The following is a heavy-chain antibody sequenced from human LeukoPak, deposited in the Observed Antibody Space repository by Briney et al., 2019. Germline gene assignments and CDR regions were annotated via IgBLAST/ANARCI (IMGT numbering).Heavy chain of an antibody. Sequence: PGGSLRLSCAASGFTFSSYSMNWVRQAPGKGLEWVSSISSSSSYIYYADSVKGRFTISRDNAKNSLYLQMNSLRAEDTAVYYCARDSYGDYPKGWFDPWGQGTLVTVSS. D-gene: IGHD4-17*01. CDR2: ISSSSSYI. J-gene: IGHJ5*02. V-gene: IGHV3-21*01. CDR1: GFTFSSYS. CDR3: ARDSYGDYPKGWFDP.